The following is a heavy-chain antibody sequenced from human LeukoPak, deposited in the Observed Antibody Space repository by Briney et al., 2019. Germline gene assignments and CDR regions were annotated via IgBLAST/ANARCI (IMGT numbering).Heavy chain of an antibody. V-gene: IGHV3-21*01. CDR3: ARDPHSSVDC. D-gene: IGHD6-19*01. CDR2: ISSSSSYI. Sequence: GGSLRLSCAASGFTFSSYAMSWVRQAPGKGLEWVSSISSSSSYIYYADSVKGRSTISRDNAKNSLYLQMNSLRAEDTAVYYCARDPHSSVDCWGQGTLVAVSS. J-gene: IGHJ4*02. CDR1: GFTFSSYA.